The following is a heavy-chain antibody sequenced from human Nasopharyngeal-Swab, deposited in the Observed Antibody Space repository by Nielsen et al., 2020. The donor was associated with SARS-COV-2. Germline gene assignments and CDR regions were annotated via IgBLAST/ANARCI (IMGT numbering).Heavy chain of an antibody. J-gene: IGHJ6*03. CDR1: GFTFSSYG. D-gene: IGHD3-3*01. CDR2: IRYDGSNK. CDR3: AKDGTYYDFWSGYYPPYYYYYMDV. V-gene: IGHV3-30*02. Sequence: GGSLRLSCAASGFTFSSYGMHWVRQAPGKGLEWVAFIRYDGSNKYYADSVKGRFTISRDNSKNTLYLQMNSLRAEDTAVYYCAKDGTYYDFWSGYYPPYYYYYMDVWGKGTTVTVSS.